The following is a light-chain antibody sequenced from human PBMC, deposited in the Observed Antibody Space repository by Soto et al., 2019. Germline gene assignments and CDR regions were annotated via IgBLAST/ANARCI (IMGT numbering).Light chain of an antibody. V-gene: IGLV2-23*01. CDR1: SSDDGSYNL. CDR2: EDD. Sequence: QSALTQPASVSGSPGQSITISCTGTSSDDGSYNLVSWYQRYPGKAPKLMIYEDDERPSGVSNRFSGSKSGNTASLTISGLQAEDEADYYCYSYAGRSTSVFGGGTKVTVL. CDR3: YSYAGRSTSV. J-gene: IGLJ2*01.